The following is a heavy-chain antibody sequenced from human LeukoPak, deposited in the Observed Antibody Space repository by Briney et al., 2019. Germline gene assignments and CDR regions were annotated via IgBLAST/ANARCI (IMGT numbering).Heavy chain of an antibody. CDR1: GFTVSSNY. CDR2: IYKNAIT. CDR3: ARSLRVRGVPDYMDV. D-gene: IGHD3-10*01. J-gene: IGHJ6*03. V-gene: IGHV3-53*01. Sequence: PGGSLRLSCAASGFTVSSNYMTWVRQAPGKGLEWVSVIYKNAITYYADTVKGRFTISRDNSKNMLYLQMNSLRADDTAVYYCARSLRVRGVPDYMDVWGKGTTVTI.